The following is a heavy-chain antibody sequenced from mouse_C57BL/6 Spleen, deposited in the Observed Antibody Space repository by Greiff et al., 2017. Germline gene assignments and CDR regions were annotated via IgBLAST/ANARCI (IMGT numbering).Heavy chain of an antibody. J-gene: IGHJ4*01. D-gene: IGHD4-1*01. V-gene: IGHV2-9-1*01. CDR3: ARKEKELGGREYYYAMDY. CDR1: GFSLTSYA. CDR2: IWTGGGT. Sequence: QVQLQQSGPGLVAPSQSLSITCTVSGFSLTSYAISWVRQPPGKGLEWLGVIWTGGGTNYNSALKSRLSISKDNSKSQVFLKMNSLQTDDTARYYCARKEKELGGREYYYAMDYWGQGTSVTVSS.